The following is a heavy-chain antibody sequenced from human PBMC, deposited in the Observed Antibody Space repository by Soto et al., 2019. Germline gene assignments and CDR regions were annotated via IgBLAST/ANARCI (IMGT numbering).Heavy chain of an antibody. Sequence: QVQLVQSGAEVKKPGSSVKVSCKASGGTFSSYAISWVRQAPGQGLEWMGGIIPIFGTANYAQKFQGRVTITGDESTSTAYMELSSLRSEDTAVYYCAREGKGGRGYDYRDAGYYYYGMDVWGQGTTVTVSS. CDR3: AREGKGGRGYDYRDAGYYYYGMDV. CDR2: IIPIFGTA. V-gene: IGHV1-69*12. J-gene: IGHJ6*02. D-gene: IGHD5-12*01. CDR1: GGTFSSYA.